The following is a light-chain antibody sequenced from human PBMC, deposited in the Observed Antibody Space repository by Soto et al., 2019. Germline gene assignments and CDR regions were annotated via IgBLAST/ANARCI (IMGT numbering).Light chain of an antibody. Sequence: SVLTQPPSASGTPGQRVTISSSGSSSNIGSNTVNWYQQLPGTAPKLLIYSNNQRPSGVPDRFSGSKSGTSASLAISGLQSEDEADYYCAAWDDSLNGWVFGGGTKLTVL. CDR2: SNN. CDR1: SSNIGSNT. J-gene: IGLJ3*02. CDR3: AAWDDSLNGWV. V-gene: IGLV1-44*01.